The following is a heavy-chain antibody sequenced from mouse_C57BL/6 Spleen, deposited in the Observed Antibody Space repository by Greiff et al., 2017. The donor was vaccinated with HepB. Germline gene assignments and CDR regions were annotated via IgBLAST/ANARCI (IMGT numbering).Heavy chain of an antibody. J-gene: IGHJ2*01. CDR3: ATVVASYYFDY. V-gene: IGHV1-26*01. D-gene: IGHD1-1*01. CDR1: GYTFTDYY. CDR2: INPNNGGT. Sequence: EVQLQQSGPELVKPGASVKISCKASGYTFTDYYMNWVKQSHGKSLEWIGDINPNNGGTSYNQKFKGKATLTVDKSSSTAYMELRSLTSEDSAVYYCATVVASYYFDYWGQGTTLTVSS.